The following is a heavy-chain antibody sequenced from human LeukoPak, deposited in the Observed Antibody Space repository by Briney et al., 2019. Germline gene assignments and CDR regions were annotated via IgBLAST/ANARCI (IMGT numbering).Heavy chain of an antibody. CDR3: ARFRRDYDSSGHAHYYGMDV. Sequence: ASVKVSCKASGGTFSSYAISWVRQASGQGLEWMGGIIPIFGTANYAQKFQGRVTITADESTSTAYMELSSLRSEDTAVYYCARFRRDYDSSGHAHYYGMDVWGQGTTVTVSS. CDR1: GGTFSSYA. D-gene: IGHD3-22*01. J-gene: IGHJ6*02. CDR2: IIPIFGTA. V-gene: IGHV1-69*13.